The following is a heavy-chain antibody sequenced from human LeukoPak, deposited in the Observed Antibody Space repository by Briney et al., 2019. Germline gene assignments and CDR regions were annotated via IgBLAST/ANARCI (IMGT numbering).Heavy chain of an antibody. CDR3: ARDRTDIVATSHFDY. Sequence: SETLSLTCTVSGGSLASYYWSWVRQTPGKGLEWIGHIYYSGSTDYNPSLRSRVTISVLLSKNQFSLKVRSVTAADTAVYYCARDRTDIVATSHFDYWGQGTLVTVSS. CDR2: IYYSGST. D-gene: IGHD5-12*01. J-gene: IGHJ4*02. V-gene: IGHV4-59*01. CDR1: GGSLASYY.